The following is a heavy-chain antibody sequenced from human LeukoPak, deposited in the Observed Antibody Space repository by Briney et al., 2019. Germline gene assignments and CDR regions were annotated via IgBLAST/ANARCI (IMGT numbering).Heavy chain of an antibody. CDR3: ATCHVTTLYYYYYGMDV. J-gene: IGHJ6*02. CDR2: ISAYNGNT. CDR1: GYTFTSYG. V-gene: IGHV1-18*01. D-gene: IGHD4-17*01. Sequence: ASVKVSCKASGYTFTSYGISWVRQAPGQGLEWMGWISAYNGNTNYAQKLQGRVTMTTDTSTSTAYMELRSLRSDDTAVYYCATCHVTTLYYYYYGMDVWGQGTTVTVSS.